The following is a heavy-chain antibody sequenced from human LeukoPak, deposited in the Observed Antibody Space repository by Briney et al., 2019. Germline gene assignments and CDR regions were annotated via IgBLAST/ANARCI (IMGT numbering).Heavy chain of an antibody. D-gene: IGHD5-12*01. J-gene: IGHJ5*02. V-gene: IGHV4-38-2*02. CDR2: IYHGGST. Sequence: SETLSLTCTVSGYSISSGYYWGWIRQSPGKGLEWIGSIYHGGSTYYNPSLRSRVIVSVDTSKNHFSLKMSSVTAADTAVYYCARDHGPGYSGYDGNNWFDPWGQGTLVTVSS. CDR3: ARDHGPGYSGYDGNNWFDP. CDR1: GYSISSGYY.